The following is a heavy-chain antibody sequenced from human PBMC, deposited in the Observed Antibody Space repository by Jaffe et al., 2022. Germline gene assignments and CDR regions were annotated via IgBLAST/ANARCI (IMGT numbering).Heavy chain of an antibody. J-gene: IGHJ3*02. V-gene: IGHV5-51*03. D-gene: IGHD3-22*01. Sequence: EVQLVQSGAEVKKPGESLKISCKGSGYSFTSYWIGWVRQMPGKGLEWMGIIYPGDSDTRYSPSFQGQVTISADKSISTAYLQWSSLKASDTAMYYCVRATTYYYDSSGYRNDAFDIWGQGTMVTVSS. CDR2: IYPGDSDT. CDR1: GYSFTSYW. CDR3: VRATTYYYDSSGYRNDAFDI.